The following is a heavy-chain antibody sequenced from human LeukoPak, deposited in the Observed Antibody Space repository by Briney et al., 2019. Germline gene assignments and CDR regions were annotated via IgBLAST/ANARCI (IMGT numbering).Heavy chain of an antibody. V-gene: IGHV3-53*01. J-gene: IGHJ4*02. CDR3: AREGRGALTTSRYFDY. CDR1: GFTFSNYW. Sequence: GGSLRLSCAASGFTFSNYWMTWVRQAPGKGLEWVSVICSDVSTYYADSVRGRFTISRDNSKNTVYLQMNSLRAEDTAVYYCAREGRGALTTSRYFDYWGQGTLVTVSS. CDR2: ICSDVST. D-gene: IGHD4/OR15-4a*01.